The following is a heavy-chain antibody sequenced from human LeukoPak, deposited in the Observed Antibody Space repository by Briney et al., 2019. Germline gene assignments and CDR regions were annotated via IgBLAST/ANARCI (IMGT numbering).Heavy chain of an antibody. V-gene: IGHV3-21*01. CDR2: ISSSSSYI. CDR3: AREHYFYYMDG. CDR1: GFTFSSYS. J-gene: IGHJ6*03. Sequence: GGSLRLSCAASGFTFSSYSMNWVRQAPGKGLEWVSSISSSSSYIYYADSVKGRFTISRDNAENSLYLQMNSLRAEDTAVYYCAREHYFYYMDGWAKGPRSPSP.